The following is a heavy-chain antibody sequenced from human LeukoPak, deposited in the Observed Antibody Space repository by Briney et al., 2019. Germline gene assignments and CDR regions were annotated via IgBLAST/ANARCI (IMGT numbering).Heavy chain of an antibody. V-gene: IGHV3-23*01. CDR1: GFTFSSYA. CDR2: ISGSGGST. J-gene: IGHJ6*03. CDR3: ARWTSDSSSWYEDYYYYYMDV. Sequence: GGSLRLSCAASGFTFSSYAMSWVRQAPGKGLEWVSAISGSGGSTYYADSVKGRSTISRDNSKNTLYLQMNSLRAEDTAVYYCARWTSDSSSWYEDYYYYYMDVWGKGTTVTVSS. D-gene: IGHD6-13*01.